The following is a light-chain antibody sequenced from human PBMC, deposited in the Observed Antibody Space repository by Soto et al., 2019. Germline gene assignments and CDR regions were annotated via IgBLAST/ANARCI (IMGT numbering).Light chain of an antibody. Sequence: QSVLTQPPSASGTPGQRVTISCSGSSSNIGRSYVYWYQQVPGTAPKVLIYRNDQRPSGVPDRFSGSKSGTSASLAISGLRSEDEADYYCAATDDTRQVVFGGGTKVTVL. J-gene: IGLJ2*01. CDR3: AATDDTRQVV. CDR2: RND. CDR1: SSNIGRSY. V-gene: IGLV1-47*01.